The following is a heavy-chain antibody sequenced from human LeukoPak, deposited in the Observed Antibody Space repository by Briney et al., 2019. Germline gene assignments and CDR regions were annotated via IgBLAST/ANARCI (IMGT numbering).Heavy chain of an antibody. D-gene: IGHD2-15*01. CDR1: GGTFNSYS. V-gene: IGHV1-69*05. CDR2: IIPVFGTP. CDR3: AGVTLDNTPPYFSYMDV. Sequence: ASVKVSCKASGGTFNSYSISWVRQAPGQGLEWMGGIIPVFGTPNYAQKFQGRVTITTDESTSTVYMEVSSLRSVDTAVYYCAGVTLDNTPPYFSYMDVWGKGTTVTVSS. J-gene: IGHJ6*03.